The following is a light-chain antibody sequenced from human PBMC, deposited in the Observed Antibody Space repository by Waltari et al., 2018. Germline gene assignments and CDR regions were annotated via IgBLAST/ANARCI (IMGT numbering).Light chain of an antibody. CDR2: TAS. CDR1: QGISSY. J-gene: IGKJ2*01. V-gene: IGKV1-9*01. Sequence: DIQLTQSPSFLSASVGDRVTITCRASQGISSYLAWYQQKPGKAPKLLIYTASTLQSGVPSSFSGSGSGTEFTLTISSLQPEDFATYDCQHLNSYPVTFGQGTKLEIK. CDR3: QHLNSYPVT.